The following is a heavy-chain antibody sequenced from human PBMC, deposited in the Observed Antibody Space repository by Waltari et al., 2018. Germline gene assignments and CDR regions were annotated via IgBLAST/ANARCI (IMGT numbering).Heavy chain of an antibody. Sequence: QVQLQESGPGLVRPSETLSLTRTVSGGSINRYYWSWIRQPAGKGLEWIGRIYSTGSTNYNPSLSSRVTMSVDTSNNQFSLKLNSVTAADTAVYYCARGGSSSWYLSYYYYGMDLWGQGTTVTVSS. CDR3: ARGGSSSWYLSYYYYGMDL. CDR2: IYSTGST. J-gene: IGHJ6*02. CDR1: GGSINRYY. V-gene: IGHV4-4*07. D-gene: IGHD6-13*01.